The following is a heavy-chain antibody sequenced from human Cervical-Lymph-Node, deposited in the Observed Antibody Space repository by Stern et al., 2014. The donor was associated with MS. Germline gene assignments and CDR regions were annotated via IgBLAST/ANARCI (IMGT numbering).Heavy chain of an antibody. V-gene: IGHV3-30*03. J-gene: IGHJ4*02. CDR2: ISYDGNHK. D-gene: IGHD2-8*01. CDR1: GFTFSSYG. CDR3: ARDYEDTSMLFDH. Sequence: VQLVESGGAVVQPGRSLRLSCAASGFTFSSYGMHWVRPAPGKGLEWVTVISYDGNHKYYAASVKGRFTISRDNSKNTLHLQMNSVTPDDTATYYCARDYEDTSMLFDHWGQGTLVTVSS.